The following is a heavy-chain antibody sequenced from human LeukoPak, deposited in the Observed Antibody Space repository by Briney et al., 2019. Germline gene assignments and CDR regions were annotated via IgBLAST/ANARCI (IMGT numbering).Heavy chain of an antibody. CDR2: ISGSGGST. Sequence: GGSLRLSCAASGFTFSSYAMSWVRQAPGKGLGRVSAISGSGGSTYYADSVKGRFTISRDNSKNTLYLQMNSLRAEDTAVYYCARTATQLRYFDWLPESWFDPWGQGTLVTVSS. CDR1: GFTFSSYA. CDR3: ARTATQLRYFDWLPESWFDP. J-gene: IGHJ5*02. D-gene: IGHD3-9*01. V-gene: IGHV3-23*01.